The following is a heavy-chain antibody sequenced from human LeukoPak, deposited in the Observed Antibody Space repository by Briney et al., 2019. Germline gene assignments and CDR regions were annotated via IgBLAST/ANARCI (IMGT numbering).Heavy chain of an antibody. CDR3: AREGSRIGIAAAPY. Sequence: ASVKVSCKASGYTFTSYDINWVRQATGQGLEWMGWMNPNSGNTGYAQKFQGRVTMTRNTSISTAYMELSSLRSEDTAVYYCAREGSRIGIAAAPYWGQGTLVTVSS. CDR1: GYTFTSYD. J-gene: IGHJ4*02. CDR2: MNPNSGNT. V-gene: IGHV1-8*01. D-gene: IGHD6-13*01.